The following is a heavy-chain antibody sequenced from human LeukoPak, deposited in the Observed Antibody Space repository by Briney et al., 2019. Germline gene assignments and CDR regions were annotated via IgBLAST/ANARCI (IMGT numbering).Heavy chain of an antibody. CDR2: IYYSGST. V-gene: IGHV4-31*03. D-gene: IGHD2-21*01. CDR3: ARDPGWCQADENCHYFDY. Sequence: SQTLSLTCTVSGGSTSSGGYYWSWIRQHPGKGLEWIGYIYYSGSTYYNPSLKSRVTISVDTSKNQFSLKLSSVTAADTAVYYCARDPGWCQADENCHYFDYWGQGTLVTVSS. J-gene: IGHJ4*02. CDR1: GGSTSSGGYY.